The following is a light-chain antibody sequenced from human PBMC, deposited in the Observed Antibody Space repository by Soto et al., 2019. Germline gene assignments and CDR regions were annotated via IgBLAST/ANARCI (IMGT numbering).Light chain of an antibody. CDR3: QQYQTYSRT. CDR2: DGS. V-gene: IGKV1-5*03. J-gene: IGKJ1*01. Sequence: DIQMTQSPSTLSASIGDRIIITCRASQSINTWLAWYQQKPGEAPKLLIYDGSTLARGAPSRFSGSGSETEFTLTISRLQPDDFATFYCQQYQTYSRTFGQGTKVEV. CDR1: QSINTW.